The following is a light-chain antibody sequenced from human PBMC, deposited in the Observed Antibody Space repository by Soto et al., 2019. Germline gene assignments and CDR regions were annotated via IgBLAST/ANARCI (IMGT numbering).Light chain of an antibody. CDR2: GAS. V-gene: IGKV3-15*01. Sequence: EIVMTQSPATLSVSPGERATLSCRASQSVSSNLAWYQQKPGQAPRLLIYGASTRATGIPARFSGSGSGTDFTLTISSLEPEDFAVYCCQQRSNSITFGQGTRLEI. J-gene: IGKJ5*01. CDR3: QQRSNSIT. CDR1: QSVSSN.